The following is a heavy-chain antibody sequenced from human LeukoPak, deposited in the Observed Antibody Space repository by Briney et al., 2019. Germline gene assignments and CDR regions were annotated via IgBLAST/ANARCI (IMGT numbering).Heavy chain of an antibody. Sequence: QPGRSLRLSCAASGFTFSSYGMHWVRQAPGKGLEWVAVIWYDGNNKYYADSVKGRFTISRDNSKNTLYLQMNSLRAEDTAVYYCARDTHCSSTSCYNAFDIWGQGTMVTVSS. CDR1: GFTFSSYG. J-gene: IGHJ3*02. CDR2: IWYDGNNK. CDR3: ARDTHCSSTSCYNAFDI. V-gene: IGHV3-33*01. D-gene: IGHD2-2*02.